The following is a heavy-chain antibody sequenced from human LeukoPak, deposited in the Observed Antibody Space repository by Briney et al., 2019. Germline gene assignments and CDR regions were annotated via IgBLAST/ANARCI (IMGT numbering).Heavy chain of an antibody. Sequence: GGSLRLSCAASGFTFNSYAMSWVRQAPGKGLEWVSAISGSGGSPHYADSLKGRFTISRDNSKNTLYLQMNSLRAEDTAVYYCAKESRNNSGYYRDYWGQGTLVTVSS. CDR3: AKESRNNSGYYRDY. D-gene: IGHD6-19*01. CDR2: ISGSGGSP. J-gene: IGHJ4*02. V-gene: IGHV3-23*01. CDR1: GFTFNSYA.